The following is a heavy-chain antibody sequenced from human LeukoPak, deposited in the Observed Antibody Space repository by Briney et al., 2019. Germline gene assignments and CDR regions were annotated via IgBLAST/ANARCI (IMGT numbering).Heavy chain of an antibody. V-gene: IGHV4-34*01. J-gene: IGHJ3*02. D-gene: IGHD3-16*01. CDR3: ARIRSWGRYKNAFDI. CDR1: GGSFSGYY. CDR2: INHSGST. Sequence: SETLSLTCAVYGGSFSGYYWSWIRQPPGKGLEWIGEINHSGSTNYNPSLKSRVTISVDTSKNQFSLKLSSVTAADTAVYYCARIRSWGRYKNAFDIWGQGTMVTVSS.